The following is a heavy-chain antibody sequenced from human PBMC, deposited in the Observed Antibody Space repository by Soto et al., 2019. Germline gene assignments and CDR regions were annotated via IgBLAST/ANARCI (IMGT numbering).Heavy chain of an antibody. CDR2: IYHSGST. CDR3: AGLRMRERVVDAFDI. V-gene: IGHV4-4*02. Sequence: QVQLQESGPGLVKPSGTLSLTCAVSSGSISSSNWWSWVRQPPGKGLEWIGEIYHSGSTNYNPSLKSRVTKSVDKSKNQFSLKQSSVTAADTAVYYCAGLRMRERVVDAFDIWGQGTMVTDSS. CDR1: SGSISSSNW. D-gene: IGHD1-1*01. J-gene: IGHJ3*02.